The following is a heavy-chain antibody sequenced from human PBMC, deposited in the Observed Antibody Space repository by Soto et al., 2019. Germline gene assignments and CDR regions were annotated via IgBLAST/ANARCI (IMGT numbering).Heavy chain of an antibody. D-gene: IGHD3-22*01. CDR3: ARDLSEYYYDSIVYYFDS. Sequence: XSVKGSCEASVYTFTSYGISGVRQAPGQGLEWMGWISAYNGNTNYAQKLQGRVTMTTDTSTSTAYMELRSLRSDDTAVYYCARDLSEYYYDSIVYYFDSWGQGYLVTVSS. CDR1: VYTFTSYG. J-gene: IGHJ4*02. V-gene: IGHV1-18*01. CDR2: ISAYNGNT.